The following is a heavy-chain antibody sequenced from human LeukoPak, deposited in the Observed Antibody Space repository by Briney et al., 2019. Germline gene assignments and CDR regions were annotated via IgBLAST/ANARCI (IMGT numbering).Heavy chain of an antibody. Sequence: GGSLRLSCAASGFTFSSYSMNWVRQAPGKGLECVSSISSSSSYIYYADSVKGRFTISRDNAKNPLYLQMNSLRAEDTAVYYCARENIFATVTFPPMDVWGKGTTVTVSS. D-gene: IGHD4-17*01. CDR1: GFTFSSYS. V-gene: IGHV3-21*01. J-gene: IGHJ6*03. CDR2: ISSSSSYI. CDR3: ARENIFATVTFPPMDV.